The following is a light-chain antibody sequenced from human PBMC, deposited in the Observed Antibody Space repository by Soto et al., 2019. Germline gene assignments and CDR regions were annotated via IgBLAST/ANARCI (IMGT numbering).Light chain of an antibody. CDR1: QSVSSN. V-gene: IGKV3-15*01. CDR2: GAS. CDR3: QQYNNWPPDRT. Sequence: EIVMTQSPATLSVSPGERATLSCRAGQSVSSNLAWYQQKPGQAPRLLIYGASTRATGIPARFSGSGSGTEFTLTISSLQSEDFAMYFCQQYNNWPPDRTFGQGTKVEIK. J-gene: IGKJ1*01.